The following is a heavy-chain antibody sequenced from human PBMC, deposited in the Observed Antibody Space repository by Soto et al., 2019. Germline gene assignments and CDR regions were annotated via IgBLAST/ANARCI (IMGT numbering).Heavy chain of an antibody. Sequence: PSETLSLTCTVSGGSISSYYWSWIRQPPGKGLEWIGYIYYSGSTNYNPSLKSRVTISVDTSKNQFSLKLSSVTAADTAVYYCARGKYDFWSGYLTFENPYYYYYMDVWGKGTTVTVSS. CDR1: GGSISSYY. CDR2: IYYSGST. J-gene: IGHJ6*03. D-gene: IGHD3-3*01. CDR3: ARGKYDFWSGYLTFENPYYYYYMDV. V-gene: IGHV4-59*01.